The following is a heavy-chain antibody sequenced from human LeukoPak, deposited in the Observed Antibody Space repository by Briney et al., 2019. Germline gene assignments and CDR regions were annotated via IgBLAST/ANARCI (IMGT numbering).Heavy chain of an antibody. D-gene: IGHD3-22*01. V-gene: IGHV3-21*01. CDR2: ISSGSSYI. Sequence: PGGSLRLSCAASGFSFSSYSINWVRQAPGKGLEWVSFISSGSSYIDYADSVKGRFTISRDNAKNSLYLQMNSLRGEDTAVYYCARVGTDSNGYGYFFDYWGQGTLVTVSS. CDR1: GFSFSSYS. CDR3: ARVGTDSNGYGYFFDY. J-gene: IGHJ4*02.